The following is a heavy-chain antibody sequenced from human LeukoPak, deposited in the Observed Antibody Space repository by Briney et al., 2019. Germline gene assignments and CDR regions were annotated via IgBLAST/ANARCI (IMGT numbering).Heavy chain of an antibody. V-gene: IGHV4-34*01. CDR1: GGSFSGYY. Sequence: SETLSLTCAVYGGSFSGYYWSWIRQPPGKGLEWIGEINHSGSTNYNPSLKSRVTISVDTSKNQFSLKLSSVTAADTAVYYCARSSRTIFGVVIIPLDYWSQGTLVTVSS. CDR2: INHSGST. CDR3: ARSSRTIFGVVIIPLDY. J-gene: IGHJ4*02. D-gene: IGHD3-3*01.